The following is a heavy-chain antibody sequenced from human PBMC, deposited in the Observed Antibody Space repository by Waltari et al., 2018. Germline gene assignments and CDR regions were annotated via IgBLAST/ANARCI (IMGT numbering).Heavy chain of an antibody. CDR2: LYTSGST. J-gene: IGHJ4*02. CDR3: ARHVVEQQLVKLSAGFDY. Sequence: QVQLQESGPGLVKPSETLSLTCTVSGGSISSYYWSWIRPPAGQGLEWIGRLYTSGSTNDNPSLGSRVTMSVDTSKDQFSLKLSSVTAADTAVYYCARHVVEQQLVKLSAGFDYWGQGTLVTVSS. CDR1: GGSISSYY. V-gene: IGHV4-4*07. D-gene: IGHD6-13*01.